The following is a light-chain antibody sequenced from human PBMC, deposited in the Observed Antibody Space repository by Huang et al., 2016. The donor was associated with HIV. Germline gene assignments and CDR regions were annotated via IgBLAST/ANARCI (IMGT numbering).Light chain of an antibody. CDR1: KSINNN. V-gene: IGKV3-15*01. Sequence: EIVMTQSPATLSVSPGERATLSCRTSKSINNNLAWYQQKPGHAPRLLIFDTYTRAAGFPARFSGSGSGTDFTLTISSLQSEDFAVYYCQEYNNWPGTFGQGTKVELK. CDR3: QEYNNWPGT. J-gene: IGKJ1*01. CDR2: DTY.